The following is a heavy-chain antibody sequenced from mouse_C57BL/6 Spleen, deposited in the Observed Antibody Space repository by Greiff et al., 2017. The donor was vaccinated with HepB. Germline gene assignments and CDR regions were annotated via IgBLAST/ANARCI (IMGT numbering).Heavy chain of an antibody. V-gene: IGHV5-4*03. CDR3: ARGGYYDYLYYAMDY. CDR2: ISDGGSYT. Sequence: EVKLMESGGGLVKPGGSLKLSCAASGFTFSSYAMSWVRQTPEKRLEWVATISDGGSYTYYPDNVKGRFTISRDNAKNNLYLQMSHLKSEDTAMYYCARGGYYDYLYYAMDYWGQGTSVTVSS. CDR1: GFTFSSYA. D-gene: IGHD2-4*01. J-gene: IGHJ4*01.